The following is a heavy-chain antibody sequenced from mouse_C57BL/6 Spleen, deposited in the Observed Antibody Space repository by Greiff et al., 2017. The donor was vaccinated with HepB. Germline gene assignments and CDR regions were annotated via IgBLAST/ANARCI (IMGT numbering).Heavy chain of an antibody. CDR2: IDPSDSYT. J-gene: IGHJ2*01. D-gene: IGHD2-4*01. Sequence: VQLQQPGAELVKPGASVKLSCKASGYTFTSYWMQWVKQRPGQGLEWIGEIDPSDSYTNYNQKFKGKATLTVDTSSSTAYMQLSSLTSEDSAVYYCARGRLRRGYYFDYWGQGTTLTVSS. CDR3: ARGRLRRGYYFDY. V-gene: IGHV1-50*01. CDR1: GYTFTSYW.